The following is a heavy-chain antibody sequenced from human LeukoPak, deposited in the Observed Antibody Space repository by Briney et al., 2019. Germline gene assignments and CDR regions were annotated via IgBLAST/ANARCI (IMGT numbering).Heavy chain of an antibody. D-gene: IGHD3-22*01. V-gene: IGHV2-70*11. CDR1: GFSLSTSGMC. CDR2: IDWDDDK. Sequence: SGPALVKPTQTLTLTCTFSGFSLSTSGMCVSWIRQPPGKALEWLARIDWDDDKYYSTSLKTRLTISKDTSKNQVVLTMTNMDPVDTATYYCARTLYDSSGYYYYMDVWGKGTTVTISS. CDR3: ARTLYDSSGYYYYMDV. J-gene: IGHJ6*03.